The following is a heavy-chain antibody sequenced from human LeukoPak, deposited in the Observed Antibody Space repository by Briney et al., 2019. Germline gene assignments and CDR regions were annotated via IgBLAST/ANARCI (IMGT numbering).Heavy chain of an antibody. CDR3: ARDARGWSGFDY. V-gene: IGHV4-4*07. D-gene: IGHD3-3*01. J-gene: IGHJ4*02. CDR2: IYTTGNT. CDR1: GGSISSYY. Sequence: SETPSLTCSASGGSISSYYWSWIRQPAGKGREWIGRIYTTGNTDYNPSLKSRVTMSVDTSKNQFSLNLSSVTAADTAAYYCARDARGWSGFDYWGQGTLVTVSS.